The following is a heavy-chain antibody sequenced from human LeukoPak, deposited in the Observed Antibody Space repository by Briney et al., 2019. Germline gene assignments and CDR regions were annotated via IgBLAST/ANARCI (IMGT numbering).Heavy chain of an antibody. CDR1: GGSISSYY. Sequence: SETLSLTCTVSGGSISSYYWSWIRQPPGKGLEWIGYIYYSGSTNYNPSLKSRVTISVDTSKNQFSLKLSSVTAADTAVYYCARVSRLLRFLEWLAFDYWGQGTLVTVSS. D-gene: IGHD3-3*01. CDR2: IYYSGST. J-gene: IGHJ4*02. V-gene: IGHV4-59*12. CDR3: ARVSRLLRFLEWLAFDY.